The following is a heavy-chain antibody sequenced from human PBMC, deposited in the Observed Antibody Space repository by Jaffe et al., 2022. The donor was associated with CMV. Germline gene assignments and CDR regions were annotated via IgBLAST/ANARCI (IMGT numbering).Heavy chain of an antibody. CDR1: GGSISSSSYY. CDR3: VSGTYYDSSGYDYYFDY. Sequence: QLQLQESGPGLVKPSETLSLTCTVSGGSISSSSYYWGWIRQPPGKGLEWIGSIYYSGSTYYNPSLKSRVTISVDTSKNQFSLKLSSVTAADTAVYYCVSGTYYDSSGYDYYFDYWGQGTLVTVSS. V-gene: IGHV4-39*01. D-gene: IGHD3-22*01. J-gene: IGHJ4*02. CDR2: IYYSGST.